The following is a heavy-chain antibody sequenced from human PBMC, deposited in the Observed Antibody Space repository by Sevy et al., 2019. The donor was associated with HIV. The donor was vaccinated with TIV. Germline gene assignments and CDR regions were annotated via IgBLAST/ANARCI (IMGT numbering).Heavy chain of an antibody. CDR2: IGYDGSNK. D-gene: IGHD2-21*01. J-gene: IGHJ4*02. V-gene: IGHV3-33*01. Sequence: GGSLRLSCAASGFTPSTYGMHWVRQAPGKGLEWVAVIGYDGSNKYYADSVKGRFTISRDNSKNTLFLQMDSLRAEDTAVYYCARDPRMDCDYLPAYFDYWGQGTLVTVSS. CDR1: GFTPSTYG. CDR3: ARDPRMDCDYLPAYFDY.